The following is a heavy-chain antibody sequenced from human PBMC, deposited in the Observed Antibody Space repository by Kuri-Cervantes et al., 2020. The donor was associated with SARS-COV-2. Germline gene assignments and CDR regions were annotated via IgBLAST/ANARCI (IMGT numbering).Heavy chain of an antibody. Sequence: GGSLRLSCAASGFTFSSYWMSWVRQAPGKGLEWVSYISSSGSTIYYADSVKGRFTISRDNAKNSLYLQMNSLRAEDTAVYYCARAGDITMIVEYYFDYRGQGTLVTVSS. V-gene: IGHV3-48*04. D-gene: IGHD3-22*01. J-gene: IGHJ4*02. CDR3: ARAGDITMIVEYYFDY. CDR1: GFTFSSYW. CDR2: ISSSGSTI.